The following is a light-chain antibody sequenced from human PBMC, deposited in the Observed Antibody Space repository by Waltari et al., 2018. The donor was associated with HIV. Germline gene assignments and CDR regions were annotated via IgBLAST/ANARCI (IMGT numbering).Light chain of an antibody. CDR2: DVS. CDR3: SSYTSSSPYA. CDR1: SSDVGGHNY. J-gene: IGLJ1*01. V-gene: IGLV2-14*03. Sequence: QSALTQPASVSGSPGQSITISCTGTSSDVGGHNYVSWYQQHPGKAPKLLIYDVSNRPSGVSSRFAGSKSGNPASLTISGLEAEDEADYYCSSYTSSSPYAFGTGTKVTVL.